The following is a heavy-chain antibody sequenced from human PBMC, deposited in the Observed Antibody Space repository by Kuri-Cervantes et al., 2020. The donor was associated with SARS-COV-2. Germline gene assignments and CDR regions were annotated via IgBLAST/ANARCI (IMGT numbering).Heavy chain of an antibody. CDR3: ARLTDTHVYFDY. V-gene: IGHV3-7*03. CDR2: IKQDGNER. Sequence: GGSLRLSCVTSGFNSNSFWMSWVRQAPGKGLEWVANIKQDGNERHSVDSVEGRFTISRDNTKNSIYLQMNRLRPEDTAVYFCARLTDTHVYFDYWGRGTLVTVSS. D-gene: IGHD3-16*01. CDR1: GFNSNSFW. J-gene: IGHJ4*01.